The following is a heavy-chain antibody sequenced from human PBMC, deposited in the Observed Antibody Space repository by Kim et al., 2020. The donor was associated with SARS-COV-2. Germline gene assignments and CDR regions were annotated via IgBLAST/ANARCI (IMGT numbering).Heavy chain of an antibody. CDR3: ARDIRALGGGSIPGGFDY. Sequence: GGSLRLSCAASGFTFSSYSMNWVRQAPGKGLEWVSYISSSSSTIYYADSVKGRFTISRDNAKNSLYLQMNSLRDEDTAVYYCARDIRALGGGSIPGGFDYWGQGTLVTVSS. CDR1: GFTFSSYS. D-gene: IGHD1-26*01. V-gene: IGHV3-48*02. CDR2: ISSSSSTI. J-gene: IGHJ4*02.